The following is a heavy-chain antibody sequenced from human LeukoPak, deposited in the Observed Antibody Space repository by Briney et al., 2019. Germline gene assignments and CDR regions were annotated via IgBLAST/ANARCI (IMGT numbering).Heavy chain of an antibody. CDR3: ARGGVTFGVAYYMDV. V-gene: IGHV1-2*02. CDR1: GYTFTDYH. Sequence: ASVKVSCEASGYTFTDYHIHWVRQAPGQGLEWMGWINPNNGATNYPQKFQGRVTMTRDTSISTAYMELSRLRSDDTAVYYCARGGVTFGVAYYMDVWGKGTTVTVSS. J-gene: IGHJ6*03. D-gene: IGHD3-16*01. CDR2: INPNNGAT.